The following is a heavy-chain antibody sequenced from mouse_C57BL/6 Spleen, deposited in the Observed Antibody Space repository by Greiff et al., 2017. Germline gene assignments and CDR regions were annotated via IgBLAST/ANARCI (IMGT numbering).Heavy chain of an antibody. V-gene: IGHV1-80*01. CDR3: ARGASYYGSSCAY. J-gene: IGHJ3*01. CDR1: GYAFSSYW. CDR2: IYPGDGDT. D-gene: IGHD1-1*01. Sequence: QVQLHQSGAELVKPGASVKISCKASGYAFSSYWMNWVKQRPGKGLEWIGQIYPGDGDTNYNGKFKGKATLTADKSSSTAYMQLSSLTSEDSAVYFCARGASYYGSSCAYWGQGTLVTVSA.